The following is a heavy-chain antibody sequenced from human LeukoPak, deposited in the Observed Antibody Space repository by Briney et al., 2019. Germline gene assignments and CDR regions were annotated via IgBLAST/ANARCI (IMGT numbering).Heavy chain of an antibody. CDR1: RFPFSNYW. J-gene: IGHJ4*02. Sequence: GGSLRLSCAASRFPFSNYWMNWVRQAPGKGLECVANTNQDGSEKFYVDSVKGRFIISRDNAKNSLYLQFNSLRAEDTAVYYCARERASGYCSGGGCYGYFDYWGQGTLVIVSS. CDR2: TNQDGSEK. V-gene: IGHV3-7*01. D-gene: IGHD2-15*01. CDR3: ARERASGYCSGGGCYGYFDY.